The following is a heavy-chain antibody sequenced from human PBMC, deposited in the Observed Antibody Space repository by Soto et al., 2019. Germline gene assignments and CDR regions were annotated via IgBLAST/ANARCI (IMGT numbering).Heavy chain of an antibody. CDR3: AREQRLVRKNAPFDI. D-gene: IGHD6-19*01. CDR1: GYTFINYY. CDR2: INPNGGST. V-gene: IGHV1-46*01. J-gene: IGHJ3*02. Sequence: QVQLVQSGAEVKKPGASVKVSCKASGYTFINYYMHWVRQAPGQGLEWMGIINPNGGSTTYAQKFKGRATVTRDTSTNTVTMELSRRRSEDTALYYWAREQRLVRKNAPFDIWGQGTMVTVSS.